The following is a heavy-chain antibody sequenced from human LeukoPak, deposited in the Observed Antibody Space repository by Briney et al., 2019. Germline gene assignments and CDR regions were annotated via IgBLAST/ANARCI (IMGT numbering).Heavy chain of an antibody. Sequence: SETLSLTCTVSGGSISSYYWSWIRQPPGKGLEWIGYIYYSGSTNYNPSLKSRVTISVDTSKNQFSLKLSSVTAADTAVYYCARGPTYQPIDFWGQGTLVTVSS. CDR2: IYYSGST. D-gene: IGHD2-2*01. CDR1: GGSISSYY. J-gene: IGHJ4*02. CDR3: ARGPTYQPIDF. V-gene: IGHV4-59*01.